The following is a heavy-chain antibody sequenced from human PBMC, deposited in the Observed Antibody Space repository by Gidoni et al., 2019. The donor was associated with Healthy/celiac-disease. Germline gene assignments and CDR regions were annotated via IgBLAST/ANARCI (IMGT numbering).Heavy chain of an antibody. Sequence: QVQLQESGPGLVQPSETLSPTCAVPGGSITSNYWWRWVRQPPGKGLEWVAEIYHTGTTNYNPSLKSRVTISMDKSKNQFSLRLTSVTAADTAVYYCARGASVVPFDYWGQGTLVTVSS. V-gene: IGHV4-4*02. D-gene: IGHD2-15*01. CDR1: GGSITSNYW. CDR2: IYHTGTT. J-gene: IGHJ4*02. CDR3: ARGASVVPFDY.